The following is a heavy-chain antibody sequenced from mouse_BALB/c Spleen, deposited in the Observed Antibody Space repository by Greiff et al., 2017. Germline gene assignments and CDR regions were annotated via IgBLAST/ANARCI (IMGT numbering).Heavy chain of an antibody. CDR1: GYSITSDYA. J-gene: IGHJ2*01. V-gene: IGHV3-2*02. Sequence: EVKLVESGPGLVKPSQSLSLTCTVTGYSITSDYAWNWIRQFPGNKLEWMGYISYSGSTSYNPSLKSRISITRDTSKNQFFLQLNSVTTEDTATYYCATTKYGNYGDYWGQGTTLTVSS. CDR3: ATTKYGNYGDY. D-gene: IGHD2-10*02. CDR2: ISYSGST.